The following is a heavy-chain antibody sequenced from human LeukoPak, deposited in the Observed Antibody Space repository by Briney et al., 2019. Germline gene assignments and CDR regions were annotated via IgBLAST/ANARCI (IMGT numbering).Heavy chain of an antibody. J-gene: IGHJ4*02. Sequence: GSLRLSCAASGFSFSNYWMGWVRQAQGKGLEWVANMKHDGSEKYYGDSVEGRFTISRDNAKNSLDLQMNSLRAEDTAVYYCARGYGHSGYDLYDYWGQGTLVTVSS. CDR2: MKHDGSEK. V-gene: IGHV3-7*01. D-gene: IGHD5-12*01. CDR1: GFSFSNYW. CDR3: ARGYGHSGYDLYDY.